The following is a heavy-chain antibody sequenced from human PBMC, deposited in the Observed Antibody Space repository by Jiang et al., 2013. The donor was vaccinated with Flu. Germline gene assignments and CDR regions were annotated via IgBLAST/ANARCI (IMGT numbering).Heavy chain of an antibody. CDR2: ISYDGSNK. V-gene: IGHV3-30*04. Sequence: EWVAVISYDGSNKYYADSVKGRFTISRDNSKNTLYLQMNSLRAEDTAVYYCARDTEVVTQLLRYYYYYGMDVWGQGTTVTVSS. D-gene: IGHD3-22*01. CDR3: ARDTEVVTQLLRYYYYYGMDV. J-gene: IGHJ6*02.